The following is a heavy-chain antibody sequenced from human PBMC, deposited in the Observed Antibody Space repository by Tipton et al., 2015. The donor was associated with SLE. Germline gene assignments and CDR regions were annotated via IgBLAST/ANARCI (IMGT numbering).Heavy chain of an antibody. CDR1: GGSFRGYY. V-gene: IGHV4-34*01. CDR2: INHSGST. J-gene: IGHJ6*02. Sequence: TLSLTCAVYGGSFRGYYWSWIRQPPGKGLEWIGEINHSGSTNYNPSIKSRVTISVDTSKNQFSLKLSSVTAADTAVYYCASLIAAAGRGYGMDVWGQGTTVTVSS. CDR3: ASLIAAAGRGYGMDV. D-gene: IGHD6-13*01.